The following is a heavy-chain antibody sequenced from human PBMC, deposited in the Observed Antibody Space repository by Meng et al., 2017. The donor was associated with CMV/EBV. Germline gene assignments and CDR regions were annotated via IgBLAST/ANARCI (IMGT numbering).Heavy chain of an antibody. J-gene: IGHJ6*02. CDR2: IKQDGSEK. V-gene: IGHV3-7*01. CDR1: GFTFSSYW. Sequence: GGSLRLSCAASGFTFSSYWMSWVRQAPGKGLEWVANIKQDGSEKYYVDSVKGRFTISRDNAKNSLYLQMNSLRAEDTAVYYCARGQPPILVEMATIYPGMDVWGQGTTVTVSS. CDR3: ARGQPPILVEMATIYPGMDV. D-gene: IGHD5-24*01.